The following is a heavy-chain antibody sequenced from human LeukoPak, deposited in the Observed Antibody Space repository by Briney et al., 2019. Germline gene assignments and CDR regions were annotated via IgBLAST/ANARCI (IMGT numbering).Heavy chain of an antibody. CDR1: GFTFSSYG. CDR3: ARGRVKNDYGDYIDY. Sequence: GGSLRLSCAASGFTFSSYGMNWVRQAPGKGLEWVAVIWYDGSNKYYADSVKGRFTISRDNSKNTLYLQMNSLRAEDTAVYYCARGRVKNDYGDYIDYWGQGTLVTVSS. V-gene: IGHV3-33*01. CDR2: IWYDGSNK. J-gene: IGHJ4*02. D-gene: IGHD4-17*01.